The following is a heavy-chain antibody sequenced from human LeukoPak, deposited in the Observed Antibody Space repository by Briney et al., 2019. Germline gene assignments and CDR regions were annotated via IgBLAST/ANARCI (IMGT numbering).Heavy chain of an antibody. J-gene: IGHJ4*02. D-gene: IGHD3-10*01. CDR1: GYTFTSYD. V-gene: IGHV1-8*01. CDR2: MNPNSGNT. CDR3: AIPLITSIRGLIIPPGGPFNY. Sequence: ASVKVSCKASGYTFTSYDINWVRQATGQGLEWMGWMNPNSGNTGYAQKFQGRVTMTRNTSISTAYMELSSLRSEDTAVYYCAIPLITSIRGLIIPPGGPFNYWGQGTLVTVSS.